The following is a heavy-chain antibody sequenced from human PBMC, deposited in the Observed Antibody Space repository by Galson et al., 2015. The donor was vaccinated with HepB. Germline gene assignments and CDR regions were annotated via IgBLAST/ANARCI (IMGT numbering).Heavy chain of an antibody. CDR1: GFTFSASA. Sequence: SLRLSCAASGFTFSASAMHWVRQASGKGLERVGRIRSKANSYATAYAASVKGRFTISRDDSKNTAYLQMNSLKTEDTAVYYCSRRGATMGLDYWGQGTLVTVSS. CDR2: IRSKANSYAT. D-gene: IGHD1-26*01. V-gene: IGHV3-73*01. J-gene: IGHJ4*02. CDR3: SRRGATMGLDY.